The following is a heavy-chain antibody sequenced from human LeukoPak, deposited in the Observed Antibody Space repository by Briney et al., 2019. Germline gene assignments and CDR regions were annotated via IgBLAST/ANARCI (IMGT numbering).Heavy chain of an antibody. D-gene: IGHD2-2*01. J-gene: IGHJ6*03. Sequence: SQTLSLTCTVSGGSISSGSYYWSWIRQPAGKGLEWIGRIYTSGSTNYNPSLKSRVTISVDTSKNQFSLKLSSVTAADTAVYYCASLDIVVVPAGDYYMDVWGKGTTVTVSS. CDR1: GGSISSGSYY. CDR3: ASLDIVVVPAGDYYMDV. V-gene: IGHV4-61*02. CDR2: IYTSGST.